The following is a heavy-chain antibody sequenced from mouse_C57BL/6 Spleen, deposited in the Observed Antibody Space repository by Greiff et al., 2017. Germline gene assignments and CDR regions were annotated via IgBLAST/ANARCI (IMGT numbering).Heavy chain of an antibody. D-gene: IGHD1-1*01. CDR3: AKMTVGRYFDV. Sequence: VQLVESGPGLVAPSQSLSITCTVSGFSLTSYGVSWVRQPPGKGLEWLGVIWGDGSTNYHSALISRLSSSKDNSKSQVFLRLNGVQTDDTAAYYCAKMTVGRYFDVWGTGTTVTVSS. V-gene: IGHV2-3*01. CDR2: IWGDGST. J-gene: IGHJ1*03. CDR1: GFSLTSYG.